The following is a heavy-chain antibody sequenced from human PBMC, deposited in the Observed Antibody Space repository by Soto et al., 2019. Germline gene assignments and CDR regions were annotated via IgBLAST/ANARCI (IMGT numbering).Heavy chain of an antibody. CDR3: ARDTFGGAYDFLH. V-gene: IGHV3-66*01. CDR1: GFTVSSFY. D-gene: IGHD3-3*01. Sequence: EVQLVESGGGLVQPGGSLRLSCADSGFTVSSFYMTWVRQAPGKGLQWVAVISSGGSTYYADSVKGRFTISRDNSKNTLYLEMNSLRADDKAVYYCARDTFGGAYDFLHGGQGTLVTVSS. J-gene: IGHJ4*02. CDR2: ISSGGST.